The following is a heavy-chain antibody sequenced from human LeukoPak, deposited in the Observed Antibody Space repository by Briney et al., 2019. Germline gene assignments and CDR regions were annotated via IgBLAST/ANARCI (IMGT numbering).Heavy chain of an antibody. J-gene: IGHJ4*02. CDR3: AKGQELDDGVFDS. V-gene: IGHV3-23*01. CDR2: IRSNGETV. CDR1: AFTFSTYA. D-gene: IGHD1-1*01. Sequence: GKSLRLSCAASAFTFSTYAMHWVRQAPGKGLEWVSAIRSNGETVYNADSVKGRFTISRDNSRQTLFLQMSSLRVEDTATYYCAKGQELDDGVFDSWGQGTLVTVSS.